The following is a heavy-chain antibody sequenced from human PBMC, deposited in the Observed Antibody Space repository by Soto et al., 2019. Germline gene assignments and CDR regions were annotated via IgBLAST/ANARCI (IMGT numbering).Heavy chain of an antibody. J-gene: IGHJ5*02. CDR1: GFTFNSYA. CDR2: ISYDGGEK. Sequence: GGSLRLSCAASGFTFNSYAMHWVRQAPGKGLEWVAVISYDGGEKYYADSVKGRFTISRDNSKNTLYLQMNSLRAEDTAVYYCAKAPYSSSWSWLDPWGQGTLVT. V-gene: IGHV3-30*18. D-gene: IGHD6-13*01. CDR3: AKAPYSSSWSWLDP.